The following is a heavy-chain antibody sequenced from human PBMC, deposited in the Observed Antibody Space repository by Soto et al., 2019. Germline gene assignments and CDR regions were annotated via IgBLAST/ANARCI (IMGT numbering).Heavy chain of an antibody. D-gene: IGHD3-3*01. CDR3: ATPTKITIFGVVISDGFDI. J-gene: IGHJ3*02. Sequence: GASVKVSCKVSGYTLTEISMHWVRQAPGKGLEWMGGFDLEDGEITYAQKIQGRVTMTEDTSTDTAYMELSSLRSEDTAVYYCATPTKITIFGVVISDGFDIWGQGTMVTVSS. CDR2: FDLEDGEI. CDR1: GYTLTEIS. V-gene: IGHV1-24*01.